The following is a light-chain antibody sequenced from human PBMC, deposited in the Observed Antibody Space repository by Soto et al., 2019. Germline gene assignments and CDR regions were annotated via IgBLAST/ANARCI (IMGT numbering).Light chain of an antibody. CDR3: QQSRT. Sequence: EKVLKNSPGTLSLYHGERATLSCRASQTVSDSYLAWYQQKPGQAPRLLIYGASGRATGIPDRFSGSGSRTDFTLIITRLEPEDFAFYDCQQSRTFGQGTKVDIK. J-gene: IGKJ1*01. CDR1: QTVSDSY. CDR2: GAS. V-gene: IGKV3-20*01.